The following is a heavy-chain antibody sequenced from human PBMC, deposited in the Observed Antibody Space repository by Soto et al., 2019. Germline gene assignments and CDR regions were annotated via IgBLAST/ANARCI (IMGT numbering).Heavy chain of an antibody. Sequence: SETLSLTCTVSGGSISSSSYYWGWIRQPPGKGLEWIGSIYYSGSTYYNPSLKSRVTISVDTSKNQFSLKLSSVTAADTAVYYCARHAPDSHQREERYFDYWGQGTLVTVSS. CDR2: IYYSGST. CDR3: ARHAPDSHQREERYFDY. D-gene: IGHD2-15*01. CDR1: GGSISSSSYY. V-gene: IGHV4-39*01. J-gene: IGHJ4*02.